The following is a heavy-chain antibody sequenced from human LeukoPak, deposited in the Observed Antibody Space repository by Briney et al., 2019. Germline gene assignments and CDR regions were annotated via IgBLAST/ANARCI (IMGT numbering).Heavy chain of an antibody. Sequence: GRSLRLSCAASGFTFSSYGMHWVRQAPGKGLEWVAVIWYDGSNKYYADSVKGRFTISRDNSKNTLYLQMNSLRAEDTAVYYCARDSFFGIAKGAFDIWGQGTMVTVSS. CDR1: GFTFSSYG. CDR3: ARDSFFGIAKGAFDI. CDR2: IWYDGSNK. V-gene: IGHV3-33*01. D-gene: IGHD6-13*01. J-gene: IGHJ3*02.